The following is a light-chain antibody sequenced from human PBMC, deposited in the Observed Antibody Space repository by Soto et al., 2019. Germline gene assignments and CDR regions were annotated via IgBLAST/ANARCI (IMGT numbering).Light chain of an antibody. Sequence: QSVLTQPPSVSAAPGQKLTISCSGSSSNIGNNYVSWYQHLPGTAPKLLIYDNNKRPSRIPDRFSGSKSGTSATLGITGLQTGDEADYYCGTWDSSLSAVVFGGGTKLTVL. CDR1: SSNIGNNY. CDR3: GTWDSSLSAVV. V-gene: IGLV1-51*01. CDR2: DNN. J-gene: IGLJ2*01.